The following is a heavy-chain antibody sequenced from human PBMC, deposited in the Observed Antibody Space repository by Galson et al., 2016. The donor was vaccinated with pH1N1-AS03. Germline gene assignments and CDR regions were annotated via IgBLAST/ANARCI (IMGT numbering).Heavy chain of an antibody. CDR2: IIPILGVT. J-gene: IGHJ5*02. CDR3: ATVLLSPQAAWFDP. D-gene: IGHD2-15*01. V-gene: IGHV1-69*02. Sequence: SVKVSCKASGSTVNNYSINWVRQAPGQGLEWMGRIIPILGVTNLAQRCEGRVTMTADKSTRKTYLELSTLRSEDTAVYFGATVLLSPQAAWFDPWGQGTLVTVSS. CDR1: GSTVNNYS.